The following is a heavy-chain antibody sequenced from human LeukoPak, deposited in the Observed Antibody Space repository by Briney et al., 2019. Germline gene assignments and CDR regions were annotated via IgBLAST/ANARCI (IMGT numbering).Heavy chain of an antibody. CDR2: IKQDESEK. V-gene: IGHV3-7*01. D-gene: IGHD5-24*01. CDR1: GFTFSNYW. CDR3: ARDVEGSLDY. J-gene: IGHJ4*02. Sequence: PGGSLRLSCAASGFTFSNYWMAWVRQAPGKGPEWVANIKQDESEKYYVDSVKGRFTISRENAKNSLYLQMNSLRVDDTAVYYCARDVEGSLDYWGQGTLVAVSS.